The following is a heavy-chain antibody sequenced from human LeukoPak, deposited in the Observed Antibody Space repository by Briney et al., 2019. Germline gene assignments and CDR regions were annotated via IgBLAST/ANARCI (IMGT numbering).Heavy chain of an antibody. CDR3: ARISSGWYNGAFDI. J-gene: IGHJ3*02. CDR2: INHSGST. D-gene: IGHD6-19*01. CDR1: GGSFSGYY. V-gene: IGHV4-34*01. Sequence: SETLSLTCAVYGGSFSGYYWSWIRQPPGKGLEWIGEINHSGSTNYNPSLKSRVTISVDTSKNQFSPKLSSVTAADTAVYYCARISSGWYNGAFDIWGQGTMVTVSS.